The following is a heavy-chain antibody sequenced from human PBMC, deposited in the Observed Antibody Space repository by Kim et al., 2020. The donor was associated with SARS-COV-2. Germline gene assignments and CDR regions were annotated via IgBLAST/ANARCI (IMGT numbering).Heavy chain of an antibody. J-gene: IGHJ4*02. D-gene: IGHD3-22*01. CDR2: IIPIFGTA. CDR3: ARVVPERQSSSGYYYLESYCDY. Sequence: SVKVSCKASGGTFSSYAISWVRQAPGQGLEWMGGIIPIFGTANYAQKFQGRVTITADESTSTAYMELSSLRSEDTAVYYCARVVPERQSSSGYYYLESYCDYWGQGTLVTVSS. V-gene: IGHV1-69*13. CDR1: GGTFSSYA.